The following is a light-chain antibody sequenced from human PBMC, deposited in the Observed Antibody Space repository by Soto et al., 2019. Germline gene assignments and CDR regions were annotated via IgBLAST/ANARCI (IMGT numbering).Light chain of an antibody. V-gene: IGKV3-20*01. Sequence: EVVLTQSPATVSVSPGDRATLSCRASQYIGSAVAWYHQRSGQAPRLLIFGASNRATGIPDRFSGSGSGTDFTLTISRLEPEDFAVYYCQQYGSSGTFGQGTKVDI. J-gene: IGKJ1*01. CDR3: QQYGSSGT. CDR2: GAS. CDR1: QYIGSA.